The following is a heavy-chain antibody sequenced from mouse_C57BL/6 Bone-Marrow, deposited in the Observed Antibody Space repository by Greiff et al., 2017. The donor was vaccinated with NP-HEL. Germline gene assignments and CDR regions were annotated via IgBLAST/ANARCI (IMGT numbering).Heavy chain of an antibody. CDR3: ARSGYYYGSSLPWYFDV. Sequence: QVQLQQPGAELVKPGASVKLSCKASGYTFTSYWMHWVKQRPGQGLEWIGMIHPNSGSTNYNEKFKSKATLTVDKSSSTAYMQLSSLTSEDSAVYYCARSGYYYGSSLPWYFDVWGTGTTVTVSS. V-gene: IGHV1-64*01. CDR1: GYTFTSYW. CDR2: IHPNSGST. J-gene: IGHJ1*03. D-gene: IGHD1-1*01.